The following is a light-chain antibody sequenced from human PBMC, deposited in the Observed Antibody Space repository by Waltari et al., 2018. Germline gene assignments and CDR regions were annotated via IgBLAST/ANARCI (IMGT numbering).Light chain of an antibody. CDR3: QQSYSTLFT. CDR2: TAS. V-gene: IGKV1-39*01. Sequence: DIQMTQSPSYLSASVGDRVTINCRASQSISTYLRWYQHKPGKAPKLQIYTASTLHSGDPSRFSGSGSGTDFTLTISTLRPEDFGTYYCQQSYSTLFTFGPGTKMEI. CDR1: QSISTY. J-gene: IGKJ3*01.